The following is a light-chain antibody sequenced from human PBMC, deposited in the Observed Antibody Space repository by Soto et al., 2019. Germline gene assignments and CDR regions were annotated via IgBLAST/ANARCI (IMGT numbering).Light chain of an antibody. V-gene: IGKV3-20*01. J-gene: IGKJ1*01. Sequence: EIVLTQSPGTLSLSPGERGTLSCRASHSVSSNYLAWYQHKPGQAPRLLIYHASNRATGVSDRFSGSGSGTDFTLTISRLEPEDFAVYYCQQYDTSPPTFGQGTKVEIK. CDR1: HSVSSNY. CDR3: QQYDTSPPT. CDR2: HAS.